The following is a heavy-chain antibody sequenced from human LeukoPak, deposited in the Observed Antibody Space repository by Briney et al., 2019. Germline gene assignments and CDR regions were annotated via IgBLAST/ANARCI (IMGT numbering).Heavy chain of an antibody. Sequence: SETLSLTCTVSGYSISSGYYWGWIRQPPGKGLEWIGMIYHSGGTYYNPSLKSRVTISVDTSKNQFSLKLSSVTAAGTAVYYCARYLVGYYDSSGYYYDYWGQGTLVTVSS. D-gene: IGHD3-22*01. CDR1: GYSISSGYY. CDR3: ARYLVGYYDSSGYYYDY. V-gene: IGHV4-38-2*02. CDR2: IYHSGGT. J-gene: IGHJ4*02.